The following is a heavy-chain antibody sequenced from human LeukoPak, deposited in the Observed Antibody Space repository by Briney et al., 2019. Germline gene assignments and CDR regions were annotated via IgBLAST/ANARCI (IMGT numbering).Heavy chain of an antibody. CDR2: IFYSGSA. CDR3: ARGERDGYNSLDF. J-gene: IGHJ4*02. V-gene: IGHV4-59*01. CDR1: GGSISSYY. D-gene: IGHD5-24*01. Sequence: SETLSLTCTVSGGSISSYYWSWIRQFPEKGLEWIGYIFYSGSANYNPSLKSRVTISVDTSKNQFSLKLSSVTAADTAMYYCARGERDGYNSLDFWGQGTLVTVSS.